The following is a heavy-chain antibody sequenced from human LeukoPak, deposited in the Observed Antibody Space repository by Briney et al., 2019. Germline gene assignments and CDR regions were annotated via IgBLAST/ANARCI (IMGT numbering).Heavy chain of an antibody. CDR2: ISISSDYI. CDR3: VRESFSRGDFN. D-gene: IGHD7-27*01. Sequence: PGGSLRLSCAASGFTFSHHNMNWVRQAPGKGLEWVSSISISSDYIYYADSMKGRFTISRDNANNSLYLQMNSLTAEDTAVYYCVRESFSRGDFNWGQGTLVSVSS. V-gene: IGHV3-21*01. CDR1: GFTFSHHN. J-gene: IGHJ4*02.